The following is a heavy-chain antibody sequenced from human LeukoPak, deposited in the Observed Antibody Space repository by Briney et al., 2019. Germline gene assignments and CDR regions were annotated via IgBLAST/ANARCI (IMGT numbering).Heavy chain of an antibody. Sequence: ASVKVSCKASGGTFSSYAISWVRQAPGQGLEWMGWISAYNGNTNYAQKLQGRVTMTTDTSTSTAYMELRSLRSDDTAVYYCARGRDMGNYGSGSYYDYWGQGTLVTVSS. D-gene: IGHD3-10*01. CDR2: ISAYNGNT. CDR1: GGTFSSYA. CDR3: ARGRDMGNYGSGSYYDY. V-gene: IGHV1-18*01. J-gene: IGHJ4*02.